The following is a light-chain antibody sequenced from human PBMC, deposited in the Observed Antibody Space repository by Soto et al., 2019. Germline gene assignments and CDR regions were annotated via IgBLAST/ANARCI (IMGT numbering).Light chain of an antibody. J-gene: IGKJ3*01. CDR2: GAY. CDR1: QSVSNNY. CDR3: QQYGSSPLT. Sequence: EIVLTQSPGTLSLSPGERGILSCRASQSVSNNYLDWYQQKPGQAPRLLIYGAYTRVTGIPDRFSGSGSGTDFTLTISRLEPEDFAVYYCQQYGSSPLTFGPGTKVDIK. V-gene: IGKV3-20*01.